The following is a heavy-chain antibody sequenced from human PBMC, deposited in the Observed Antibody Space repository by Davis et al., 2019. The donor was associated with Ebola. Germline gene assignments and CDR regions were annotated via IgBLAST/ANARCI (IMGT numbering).Heavy chain of an antibody. CDR1: GFTFSSYG. CDR3: ARDMVVPAAGKYYYYGMDV. V-gene: IGHV3-30*03. Sequence: GESLKISCAASGFTFSSYGMHWVRQAPGKGLEWVAVISYDGSNKYYADSVKGRFTISRDNSKNTLYLQMNSLRAEDTAVYYCARDMVVPAAGKYYYYGMDVWGQGTTVTVSS. D-gene: IGHD2-2*01. J-gene: IGHJ6*02. CDR2: ISYDGSNK.